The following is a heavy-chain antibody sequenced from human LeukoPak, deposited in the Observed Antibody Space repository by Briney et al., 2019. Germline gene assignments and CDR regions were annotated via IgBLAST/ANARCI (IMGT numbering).Heavy chain of an antibody. CDR1: GGSISSGDYY. CDR3: ARTPWGNRGIYYMDV. V-gene: IGHV4-30-4*08. CDR2: IYYSGST. Sequence: SETLSLTCTVTGGSISSGDYYWSWIRQPPGKGLEWIGYIYYSGSTYYNPSLKSRVTISVDTSKNQFSLKLSSVTAADTAVYYCARTPWGNRGIYYMDVWGKGTTVTVSS. J-gene: IGHJ6*03. D-gene: IGHD3-16*01.